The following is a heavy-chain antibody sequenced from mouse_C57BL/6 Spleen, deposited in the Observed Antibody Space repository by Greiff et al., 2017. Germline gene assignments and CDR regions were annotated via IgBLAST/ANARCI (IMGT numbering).Heavy chain of an antibody. CDR2: IDPSDSYT. CDR1: GYTFTSYW. D-gene: IGHD1-1*01. J-gene: IGHJ4*01. V-gene: IGHV1-69*01. Sequence: QVQLKQPGAELVMPGASVKLSCKASGYTFTSYWMHWVKQRPGQGLEWIGEIDPSDSYTNYNQKFKGKSTLTVDKSSSTAYMQLSSLTSEDSAVYYCARSDYGSSGYYAMDYWGQGTSVTVSS. CDR3: ARSDYGSSGYYAMDY.